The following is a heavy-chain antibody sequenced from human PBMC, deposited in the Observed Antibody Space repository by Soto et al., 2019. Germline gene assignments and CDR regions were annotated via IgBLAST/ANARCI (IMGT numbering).Heavy chain of an antibody. D-gene: IGHD5-12*01. J-gene: IGHJ3*02. Sequence: GASVKVSCTASGYTFTCYYMHWVRQAPGQGLEWMGWINPNSGGTNYAQKFQGWVTMTRDTSISTAYMELSRLRSDDTAVYYCARGRDGYKYDAFDIWGQGTMVTVSS. CDR2: INPNSGGT. CDR1: GYTFTCYY. CDR3: ARGRDGYKYDAFDI. V-gene: IGHV1-2*04.